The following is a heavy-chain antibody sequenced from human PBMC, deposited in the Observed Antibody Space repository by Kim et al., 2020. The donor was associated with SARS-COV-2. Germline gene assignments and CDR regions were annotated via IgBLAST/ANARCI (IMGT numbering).Heavy chain of an antibody. J-gene: IGHJ4*02. CDR1: GYTFTSYD. D-gene: IGHD5-12*01. Sequence: ASVKVSCKASGYTFTSYDINWVRQATGQGLEWMGWMNPNGANTGYAQKFQGRVTMTRNTSISTAYMELSSLRSEDTAVYYCARVRAWSGYEPYYFDYWGQGTLVTVSS. CDR3: ARVRAWSGYEPYYFDY. V-gene: IGHV1-8*01. CDR2: MNPNGANT.